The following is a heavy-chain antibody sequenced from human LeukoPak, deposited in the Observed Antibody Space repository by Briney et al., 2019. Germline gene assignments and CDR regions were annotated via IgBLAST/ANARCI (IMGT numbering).Heavy chain of an antibody. J-gene: IGHJ4*02. D-gene: IGHD3-16*01. CDR1: GDSISPYY. CDR3: TRDGVSWILDY. Sequence: PSETLSLTCSVSGDSISPYYWSWIRQPPGKGLEWIGFVYYRGNTNYNPSLKSRVTISVDTSKNQFSLKLNSVTAADTAVYYCTRDGVSWILDYWGQGTLVTVSS. V-gene: IGHV4-59*01. CDR2: VYYRGNT.